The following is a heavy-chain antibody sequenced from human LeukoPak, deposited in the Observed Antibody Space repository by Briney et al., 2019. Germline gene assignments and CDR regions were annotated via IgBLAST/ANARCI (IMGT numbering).Heavy chain of an antibody. J-gene: IGHJ3*01. CDR2: INLRGST. CDR1: GGSFNDYY. CDR3: ARETEKQWQY. V-gene: IGHV4-34*01. Sequence: SETLSLTCAVYGGSFNDYYWNWIRQPPGKGLEWIGEINLRGSTTYNPSLKSRVTISVDTSKNQFSLTLRSVTAADTAVYYCARETEKQWQYWGQGTMATVSS. D-gene: IGHD6-19*01.